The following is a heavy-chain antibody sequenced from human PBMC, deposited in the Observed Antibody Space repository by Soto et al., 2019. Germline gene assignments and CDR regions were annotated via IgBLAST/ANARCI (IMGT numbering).Heavy chain of an antibody. CDR2: MNPRSGNT. Sequence: QVQLVQSGAEVKKPGASVKVSCEASGYTFTTHDINWVRQATGQGLEWMGWMNPRSGNTGEAQNFQGRLTMTRNTSTGTAYMELSGLTSEDTAVYYCARGPRYCSSPSCTSWDYWGQGTLVTVSS. V-gene: IGHV1-8*01. CDR3: ARGPRYCSSPSCTSWDY. D-gene: IGHD2-2*01. J-gene: IGHJ4*02. CDR1: GYTFTTHD.